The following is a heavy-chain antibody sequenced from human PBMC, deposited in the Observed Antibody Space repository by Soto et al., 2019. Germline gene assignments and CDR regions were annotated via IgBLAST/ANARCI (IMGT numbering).Heavy chain of an antibody. CDR1: GGSISSGGYS. CDR2: IYHSGST. D-gene: IGHD3-16*01. J-gene: IGHJ5*02. CDR3: ARGRPFQIGGKGDWFDP. V-gene: IGHV4-30-2*01. Sequence: QLQLQESGSGLVKPSQTLSLTCAVSGGSISSGGYSWSWIRQPPGKGPEWIGYIYHSGSTYYNPSLKSRVAISVDRSKNQFSLKLSSVTAADTAVYYCARGRPFQIGGKGDWFDPWGQGTLVTVSS.